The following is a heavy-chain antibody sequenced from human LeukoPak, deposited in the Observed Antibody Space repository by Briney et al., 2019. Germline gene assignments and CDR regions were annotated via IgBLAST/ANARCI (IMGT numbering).Heavy chain of an antibody. V-gene: IGHV4-30-2*01. Sequence: SQTLSLTCAVSGGSIGSGDYSWNWIRQPPGKGLEWIGSIYHSGTTYYNPSLKSRVTISVDRSKNQFSLKLSSVTAADTAVYYCARGYYGSGSYSDYWGQGTLVTVSP. CDR1: GGSIGSGDYS. D-gene: IGHD3-10*01. CDR3: ARGYYGSGSYSDY. CDR2: IYHSGTT. J-gene: IGHJ4*02.